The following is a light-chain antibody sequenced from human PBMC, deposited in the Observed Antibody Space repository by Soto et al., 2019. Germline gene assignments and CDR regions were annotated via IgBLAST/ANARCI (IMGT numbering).Light chain of an antibody. V-gene: IGKV3D-20*01. CDR1: QSVSSSY. J-gene: IGKJ4*01. CDR2: DAS. Sequence: EIVLTQSPGTLSLSPGDGATLSCRASQSVSSSYLAWYQQKPGLAPRLLIYDASSRATGIPDRFSGSGSGTDFTLTISRLEPEDFAVYYCQQYGSSPLTFGGGTKVDI. CDR3: QQYGSSPLT.